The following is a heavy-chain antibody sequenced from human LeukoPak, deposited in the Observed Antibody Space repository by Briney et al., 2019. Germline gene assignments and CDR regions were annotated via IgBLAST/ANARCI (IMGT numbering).Heavy chain of an antibody. V-gene: IGHV4-59*01. J-gene: IGHJ3*02. D-gene: IGHD2-21*02. CDR2: IYYAGST. Sequence: SETLSLTCGVSGGSISSYYWAWIRQAPGKGLEWIGYIYYAGSTNYNPSLKSRVTISVDTSKNQFSLKLSSVTAADTAVYYCARVCGGDCYSIAFDIWGQGTMVTVSS. CDR1: GGSISSYY. CDR3: ARVCGGDCYSIAFDI.